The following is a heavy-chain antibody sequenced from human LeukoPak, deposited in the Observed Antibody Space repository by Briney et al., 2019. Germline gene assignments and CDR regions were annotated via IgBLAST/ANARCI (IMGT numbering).Heavy chain of an antibody. Sequence: GGSLRLSCAASGFTFSSYWMSWVRQAPGKGLEWVANIKEDGSERYHADSVKGQFTISRDNAKNSLYLQMKSLRAEDTAVYYCARRQLWVMYYSNYGMDVWGQGTTVTVSS. D-gene: IGHD5-18*01. CDR2: IKEDGSER. V-gene: IGHV3-7*01. CDR1: GFTFSSYW. J-gene: IGHJ6*02. CDR3: ARRQLWVMYYSNYGMDV.